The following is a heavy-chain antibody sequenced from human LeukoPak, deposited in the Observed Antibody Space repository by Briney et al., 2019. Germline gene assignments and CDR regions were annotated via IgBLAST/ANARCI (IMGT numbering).Heavy chain of an antibody. D-gene: IGHD5-12*01. CDR3: ARAGGSGYDDY. CDR2: IKQDGSEK. V-gene: IGHV3-7*01. J-gene: IGHJ4*02. Sequence: GGSLRLSCAASGFTFSSYWMSWVRQAPGKGLEWVANIKQDGSEKYYVDSVKGRFTISRDNAKNSLYLRMNSLGAEDTAVYYCARAGGSGYDDYWGQGTLVTVSS. CDR1: GFTFSSYW.